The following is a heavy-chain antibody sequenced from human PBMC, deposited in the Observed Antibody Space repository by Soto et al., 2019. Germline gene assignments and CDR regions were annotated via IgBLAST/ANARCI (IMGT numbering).Heavy chain of an antibody. CDR3: ASRGYSYGYYYYGMDV. J-gene: IGHJ6*02. CDR2: IIPIFGTA. D-gene: IGHD5-18*01. V-gene: IGHV1-69*01. CDR1: GGTFSSYA. Sequence: QVQLVQSGAEVKKPGSSVKVSCKASGGTFSSYAISWVRQAPGQGLEWMGGIIPIFGTANYAQKFQGRVTITADESTRTAYKELSSLRSEDTAVYYCASRGYSYGYYYYGMDVWGQGTTVTVSS.